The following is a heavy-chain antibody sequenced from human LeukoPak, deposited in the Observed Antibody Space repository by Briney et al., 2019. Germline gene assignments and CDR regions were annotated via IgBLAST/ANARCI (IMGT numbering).Heavy chain of an antibody. CDR2: IYYSGST. D-gene: IGHD3-10*01. J-gene: IGHJ5*02. CDR1: GGSISSYY. Sequence: SETLSLTCTVSGGSISSYYWSWIRQPPGKGLEWVGYIYYSGSTNYNPSLKSRVTISVDTSKNQFSLKLSSVTAADTAVYYCAREGSKVRYYYGSGKFDPWGQGTLVTVSS. V-gene: IGHV4-59*12. CDR3: AREGSKVRYYYGSGKFDP.